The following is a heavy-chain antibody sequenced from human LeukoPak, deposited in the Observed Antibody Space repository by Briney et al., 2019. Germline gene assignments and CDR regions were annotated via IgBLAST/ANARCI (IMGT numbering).Heavy chain of an antibody. CDR3: AREAVPRLLGVYYMDV. V-gene: IGHV4-34*01. CDR2: INHSGST. CDR1: GGSFSGYY. J-gene: IGHJ6*03. Sequence: PSETLSLTCAVYGGSFSGYYWSWIRQPPGKGLEWIGEINHSGSTNYNPSLKSRVTISVDTSKNQFSLKLSSVTAADTAVYYCAREAVPRLLGVYYMDVWGKGTTVTVSS. D-gene: IGHD1-26*01.